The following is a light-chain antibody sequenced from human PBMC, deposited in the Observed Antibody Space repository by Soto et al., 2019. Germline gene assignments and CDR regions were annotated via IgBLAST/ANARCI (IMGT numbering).Light chain of an antibody. V-gene: IGLV2-8*01. CDR2: EVS. CDR3: SSYAGSNNFVV. CDR1: SSDVGGYNY. Sequence: QSVLTQPPSASGSPGQSVTISCTGTSSDVGGYNYVSWYQQHPGKAPKLMIYEVSKRPSGVPDRFSGSKSGNTASLTVSGLQAEDEAGYYCSSYAGSNNFVVFGGGTQLTVL. J-gene: IGLJ2*01.